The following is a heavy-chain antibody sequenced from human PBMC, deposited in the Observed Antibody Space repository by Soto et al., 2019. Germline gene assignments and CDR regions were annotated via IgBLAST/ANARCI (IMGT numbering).Heavy chain of an antibody. J-gene: IGHJ4*02. D-gene: IGHD3-22*01. Sequence: GGSLRLSCAASGFTFSSYAMSWVRQAPGKGLEWVSAISGSGGSTYYADSVKGRFTISRDNSKNTLYLQMNYLRAEDTAVYYCVRDYYYDSGGYYHEVFDYWGQGTLVTVSS. CDR3: VRDYYYDSGGYYHEVFDY. CDR2: ISGSGGST. V-gene: IGHV3-23*01. CDR1: GFTFSSYA.